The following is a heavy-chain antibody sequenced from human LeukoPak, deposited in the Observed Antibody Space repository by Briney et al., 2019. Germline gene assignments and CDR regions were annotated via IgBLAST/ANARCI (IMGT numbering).Heavy chain of an antibody. CDR1: VGSFSGYS. V-gene: IGHV4-34*01. Sequence: PSETLSLTCAVYVGSFSGYSWTWIRQPPGKGLEWIGEINHSGSTNYNPSLKSRVTISVDTSKNQFSLKLSSVTAADTAVYYCARTPSDYYGSGSNRQVRLYFDYWGPGTLVTVSS. CDR2: INHSGST. D-gene: IGHD3-10*01. J-gene: IGHJ4*02. CDR3: ARTPSDYYGSGSNRQVRLYFDY.